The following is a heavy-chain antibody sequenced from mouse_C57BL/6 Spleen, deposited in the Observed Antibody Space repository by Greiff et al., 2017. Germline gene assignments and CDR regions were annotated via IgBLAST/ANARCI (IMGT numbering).Heavy chain of an antibody. D-gene: IGHD2-1*01. V-gene: IGHV1-53*01. J-gene: IGHJ4*01. CDR3: ARSRSRYYGNYEAMDD. CDR2: INPSNGGT. CDR1: GYTFTSYW. Sequence: QVQLQQPGTELVKPGASVKLSCKASGYTFTSYWMHWVKQRPGQGLEWIGNINPSNGGTNYNEKFKSKATLTVDKSSSTAYMQLSSLTSEDSAVYYGARSRSRYYGNYEAMDDWGQGTSVTVSS.